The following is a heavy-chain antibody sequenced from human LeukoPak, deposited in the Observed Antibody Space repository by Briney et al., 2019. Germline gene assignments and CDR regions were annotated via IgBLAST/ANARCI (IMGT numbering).Heavy chain of an antibody. CDR3: ARTYYGSGSYYFDY. D-gene: IGHD3-10*01. CDR2: ISSSAGTI. Sequence: GGSLRLSCAASGFTFSSYEMNWVRQAPGKGLEWVSYISSSAGTIYYADPVKGRFTISRDNAKNSLYLQMNSLRAEDTAVYYCARTYYGSGSYYFDYWGQGTLVTVSS. CDR1: GFTFSSYE. V-gene: IGHV3-48*03. J-gene: IGHJ4*02.